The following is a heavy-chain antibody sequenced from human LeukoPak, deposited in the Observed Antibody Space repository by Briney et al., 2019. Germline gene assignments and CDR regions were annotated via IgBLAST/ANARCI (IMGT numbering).Heavy chain of an antibody. CDR2: ISSSSSYI. CDR3: ARVGYSSSAGYFDY. J-gene: IGHJ4*02. Sequence: GGSLRLSCAASEFTFSSYNMNWVRQAPGKGLEWVSSISSSSSYIYYADSVKGRFTISRDNAKNSLYLQMNSLRAEDTAVYYCARVGYSSSAGYFDYWGQGTLVTVSS. V-gene: IGHV3-21*01. D-gene: IGHD6-6*01. CDR1: EFTFSSYN.